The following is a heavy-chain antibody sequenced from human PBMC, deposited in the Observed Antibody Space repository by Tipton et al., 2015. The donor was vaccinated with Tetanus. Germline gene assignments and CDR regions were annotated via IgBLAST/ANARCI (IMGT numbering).Heavy chain of an antibody. Sequence: SLRLSCTASGFTFGEYAMSWFRQAPGRGLEWVSFIRSKAYGGTPEYAASVKGRFTISRDNSKNTLYLQMNSLRAEDTAVYYCAKDRWGYCSSNFDFWGQGTLVTVSS. CDR1: GFTFGEYA. J-gene: IGHJ4*02. D-gene: IGHD2-2*01. CDR3: AKDRWGYCSSNFDF. V-gene: IGHV3-49*03. CDR2: IRSKAYGGTP.